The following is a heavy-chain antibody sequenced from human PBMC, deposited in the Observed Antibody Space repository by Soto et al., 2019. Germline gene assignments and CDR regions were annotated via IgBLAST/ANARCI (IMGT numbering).Heavy chain of an antibody. D-gene: IGHD1-26*01. J-gene: IGHJ5*02. CDR3: ARAELFPRSRFDP. CDR1: GGSSRNDY. CDR2: VNHSGEA. Sequence: LSLTCGGSGGSSRNDYWTWVRQPPGKRLEWIGEVNHSGEATHNPSLQSRIAISLDTSNIQFSLVMTSVTAADTAMYGCARAELFPRSRFDPWGQGTQVTVSS. V-gene: IGHV4-34*01.